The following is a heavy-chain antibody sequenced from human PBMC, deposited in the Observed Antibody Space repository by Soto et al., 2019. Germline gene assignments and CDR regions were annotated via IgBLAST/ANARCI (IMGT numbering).Heavy chain of an antibody. CDR1: GFTFSSYA. CDR3: ARDQGEFLYDFWRGYYPYYYYGMDV. Sequence: PGGSLRLSCAAPGFTFSSYAVQWVRQARGKGVDWVAVISYHGSNNYYAGCVNGRFTISIDNSKNTLYLQMNSLRAEDTAVYYCARDQGEFLYDFWRGYYPYYYYGMDVWGQGTTVTVSS. V-gene: IGHV3-30-3*01. J-gene: IGHJ6*02. D-gene: IGHD3-3*01. CDR2: ISYHGSNN.